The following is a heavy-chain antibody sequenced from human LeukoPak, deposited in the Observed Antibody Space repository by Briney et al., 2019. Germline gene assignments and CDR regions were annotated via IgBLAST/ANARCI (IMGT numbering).Heavy chain of an antibody. V-gene: IGHV3-43*01. CDR3: AKGSSSYTPAYDY. J-gene: IGHJ4*02. Sequence: SGGSLRLSCAASGFTFDDYTMHWVRQAPGKGLEWVSLISWDGGRTYYADSVKGRFTISRDNSKNSLYLQMNSLRTEDTALYYCAKGSSSYTPAYDYWGQGTLVTVSS. D-gene: IGHD3-16*02. CDR2: ISWDGGRT. CDR1: GFTFDDYT.